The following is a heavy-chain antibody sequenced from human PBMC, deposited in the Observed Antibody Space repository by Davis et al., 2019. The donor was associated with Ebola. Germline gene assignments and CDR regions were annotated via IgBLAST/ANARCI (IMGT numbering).Heavy chain of an antibody. J-gene: IGHJ6*04. CDR3: ARGTYGDYNYYGMDV. D-gene: IGHD4-17*01. V-gene: IGHV1-3*01. CDR2: INAGNGNT. CDR1: GYTFTSYA. Sequence: AASVKVSCKASGYTFTSYAMHWVRQAPGQRLEWMGWINAGNGNTKYSQKFQGRVTITRDTSASTAYMGLSSLRSEDTAVYYCARGTYGDYNYYGMDVWGKGTTVTVSS.